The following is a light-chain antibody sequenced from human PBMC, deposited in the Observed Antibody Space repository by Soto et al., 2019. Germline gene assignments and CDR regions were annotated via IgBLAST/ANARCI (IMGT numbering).Light chain of an antibody. CDR1: QSVSSN. Sequence: EIVMTQSPATLSLSPGERATLSFRASQSVSSNLACYQQYLGQAPRLLIFDISNRAAGVPARFSGSGSETEFTLTIRSLQSEDFAVYFCQQYNNWPSFGQGTRLETK. J-gene: IGKJ5*01. CDR3: QQYNNWPS. CDR2: DIS. V-gene: IGKV3-15*01.